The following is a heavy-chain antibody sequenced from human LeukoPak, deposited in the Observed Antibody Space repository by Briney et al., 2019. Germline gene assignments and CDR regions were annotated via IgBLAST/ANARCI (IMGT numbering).Heavy chain of an antibody. CDR2: ISYDGSNK. Sequence: GGSLRLSCAASGFTFSSYAMHWVRQAPGKGLEWVAVISYDGSNKYCADSVKGRFTISRDNSKNTLYLQMTSLRAEDTAVYYCARYYYDSSGYPSPNWFDPWGQGTLVTVSS. CDR3: ARYYYDSSGYPSPNWFDP. J-gene: IGHJ5*02. D-gene: IGHD3-22*01. V-gene: IGHV3-30*04. CDR1: GFTFSSYA.